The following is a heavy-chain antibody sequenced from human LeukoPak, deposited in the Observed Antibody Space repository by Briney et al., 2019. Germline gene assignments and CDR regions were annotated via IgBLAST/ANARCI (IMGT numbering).Heavy chain of an antibody. CDR2: IYYSGST. CDR1: GGSISSYY. Sequence: EASETLSLTCTVSGGSISSYYWSWIRQPPGKGLEWIGYIYYSGSTNYNPSLKSRVTISVDTSKNQFSLKLSSVTAADTAVYYCARSDAEYYYDSSGYSHYFDYWGQGTLVTVSS. V-gene: IGHV4-59*12. D-gene: IGHD3-22*01. CDR3: ARSDAEYYYDSSGYSHYFDY. J-gene: IGHJ4*02.